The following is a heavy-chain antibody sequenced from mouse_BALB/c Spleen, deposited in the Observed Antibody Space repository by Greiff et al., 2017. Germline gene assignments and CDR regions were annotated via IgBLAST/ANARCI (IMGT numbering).Heavy chain of an antibody. CDR1: GFNIKDYY. D-gene: IGHD3-3*01. CDR3: SRSLPLGGYFDV. V-gene: IGHV14-1*02. CDR2: IDPANGNT. J-gene: IGHJ1*01. Sequence: EVQLQQSGAELVRPGALVKLSCKASGFNIKDYYMHWVKQRPEQGLEWIGWIDPANGNTIYDPKFQGKASITADTSSNTANLQLSSLTSEDTAVYCCSRSLPLGGYFDVWGAGTTVTVSS.